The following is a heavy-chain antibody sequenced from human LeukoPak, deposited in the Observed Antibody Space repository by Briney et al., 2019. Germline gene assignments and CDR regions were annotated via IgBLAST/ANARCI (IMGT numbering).Heavy chain of an antibody. Sequence: SETLSLTCTVSGGSISSYYWSWIRQPPGKGLEWIGYIYYSGSTNYNPPLKSRVTISVDTSKNQFSLKLSSVTAADTAVYYCARMGIAAAGSQGEIDYWGQGTLVTVSS. CDR3: ARMGIAAAGSQGEIDY. V-gene: IGHV4-59*01. D-gene: IGHD6-13*01. CDR1: GGSISSYY. CDR2: IYYSGST. J-gene: IGHJ4*02.